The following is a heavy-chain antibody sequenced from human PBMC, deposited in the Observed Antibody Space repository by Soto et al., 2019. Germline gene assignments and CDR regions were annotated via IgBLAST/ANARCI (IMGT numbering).Heavy chain of an antibody. J-gene: IGHJ4*02. V-gene: IGHV3-30-3*01. Sequence: PGGSLRLSCAASGFTFSSYAMHWVRQAPGKGLEWVAVISYDGSNKYYADSVKGRFTISRDNSKNTLYLQMNSLRAEDTAVYYWARNASPPYVFDYWGKEPLVTVS. D-gene: IGHD3-10*02. CDR2: ISYDGSNK. CDR1: GFTFSSYA. CDR3: ARNASPPYVFDY.